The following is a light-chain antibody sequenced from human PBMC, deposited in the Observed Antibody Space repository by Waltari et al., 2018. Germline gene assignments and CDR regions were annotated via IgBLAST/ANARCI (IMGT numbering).Light chain of an antibody. V-gene: IGKV3D-15*01. J-gene: IGKJ5*01. CDR1: QSIYSH. CDR2: DAS. Sequence: ILMTQSPVTVSVSPGERATLSCRASQSIYSHLAWYQQRPGQPPRLLIFDASTRASGIPARFSGSGSGTEFTLTIRTLQSEDSAVYYCQQYNVWPPITFGQGTRLEIK. CDR3: QQYNVWPPIT.